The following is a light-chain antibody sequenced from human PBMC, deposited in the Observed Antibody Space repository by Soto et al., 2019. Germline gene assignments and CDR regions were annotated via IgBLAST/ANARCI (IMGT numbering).Light chain of an antibody. Sequence: QSVLTQPPSVSGAPGQRVTISCTGSSSNIGAGYVVHWYQQLPGAAPKLLIFSDNNRPSGVPDRFSGSKSGISASLAITGLQTEDEADYYCQTYDNNSDYVFGTGTKVTAL. CDR2: SDN. V-gene: IGLV1-40*01. J-gene: IGLJ1*01. CDR3: QTYDNNSDYV. CDR1: SSNIGAGYV.